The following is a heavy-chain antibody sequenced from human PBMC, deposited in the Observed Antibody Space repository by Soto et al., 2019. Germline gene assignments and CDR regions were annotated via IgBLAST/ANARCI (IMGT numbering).Heavy chain of an antibody. V-gene: IGHV3-30-3*01. CDR3: ARRAYSAASESY. J-gene: IGHJ4*02. CDR1: GFSFSSYG. CDR2: ISYEGSIK. Sequence: PGGSLRLSCAASGFSFSSYGMHWVRQAPGTGLQWLAIISYEGSIKNYAESVKGRFTISRDNSKNTLFLQMDSLRPDDTAVYYCARRAYSAASESYWGQGTLVTVS. D-gene: IGHD5-12*01.